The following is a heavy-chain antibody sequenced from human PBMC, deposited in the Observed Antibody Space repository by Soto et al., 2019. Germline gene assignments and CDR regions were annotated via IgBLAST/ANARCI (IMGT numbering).Heavy chain of an antibody. D-gene: IGHD3-3*01. V-gene: IGHV4-59*01. J-gene: IGHJ4*02. CDR2: FHDSGKT. Sequence: SETLSLPCTVSGDSFSNLYWSWIRQSPGKGLKWIGYFHDSGKTGYNTSLENRLIIVSGTSGNTFSLKLSSVTAADTAFYYCAGGTRALITSFLAYGRQGLPVTVSS. CDR1: GDSFSNLY. CDR3: AGGTRALITSFLAY.